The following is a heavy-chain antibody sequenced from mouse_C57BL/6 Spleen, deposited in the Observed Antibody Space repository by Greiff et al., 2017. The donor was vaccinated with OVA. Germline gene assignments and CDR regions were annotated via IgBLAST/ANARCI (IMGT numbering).Heavy chain of an antibody. J-gene: IGHJ1*03. V-gene: IGHV5-4*01. CDR1: GFTFSSYA. Sequence: EVNVVESGGGLVKPGGSLKLSCAASGFTFSSYAMSWVRQTPEKRLEWVATISDGGSYTYYPDNVKGRFTISRDNAKNNLYLQMSHLKSEDTAMYYCARDGYDWYFDVWGTGTTVTVSS. CDR2: ISDGGSYT. D-gene: IGHD2-2*01. CDR3: ARDGYDWYFDV.